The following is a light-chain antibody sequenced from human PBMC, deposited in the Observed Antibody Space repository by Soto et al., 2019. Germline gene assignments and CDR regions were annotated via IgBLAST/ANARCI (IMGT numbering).Light chain of an antibody. CDR1: QSVNNNF. CDR3: QQYGSSPYT. CDR2: AAS. Sequence: EIVLTQSPGTLSLSPGERATLSCRASQSVNNNFLAWYQQNPGQAPRLLIYAASSRATGIPDRISGSGSGTDFTLTISRLEPEDFAVYYCQQYGSSPYTFGQGTKLEIK. J-gene: IGKJ2*01. V-gene: IGKV3-20*01.